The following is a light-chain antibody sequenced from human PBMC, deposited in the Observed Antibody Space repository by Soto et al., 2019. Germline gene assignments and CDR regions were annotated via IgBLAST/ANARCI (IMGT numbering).Light chain of an antibody. V-gene: IGLV1-40*01. Sequence: VLTQPPSVSGAPGQRVTISCTGSSSNIGAGYDVHWYQQLPGTAPKLLIYGNSNRPSGVPDRFSGSKSGTSASLAITGLQAEDEADYYCQSYDSSLSGYVFGTGTKLTVL. J-gene: IGLJ1*01. CDR3: QSYDSSLSGYV. CDR2: GNS. CDR1: SSNIGAGYD.